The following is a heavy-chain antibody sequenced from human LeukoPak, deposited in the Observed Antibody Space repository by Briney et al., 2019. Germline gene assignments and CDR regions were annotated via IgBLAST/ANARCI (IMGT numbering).Heavy chain of an antibody. D-gene: IGHD3-22*01. CDR2: ICWNSGSI. J-gene: IGHJ4*02. CDR1: GFTFYDYA. V-gene: IGHV3-9*01. CDR3: AKDTKYYYDSSGYFDY. Sequence: GGSLRLSCAASGFTFYDYAMRWVRQAPGEGLGWGSGICWNSGSIGYADSVKGRFTISRGNAKNSLYLQMNSLRAEDTALYYCAKDTKYYYDSSGYFDYWGQGTLVTVSS.